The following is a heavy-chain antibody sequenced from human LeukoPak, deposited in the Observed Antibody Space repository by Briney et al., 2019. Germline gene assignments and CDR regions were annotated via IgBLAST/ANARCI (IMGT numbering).Heavy chain of an antibody. CDR3: AKDAIAAAAPLEDY. CDR1: GFTVSSNY. V-gene: IGHV3-23*01. Sequence: GGSLRLSCTASGFTVSSNYMTWVRQAPGKGLEWVSAIRGSGGSTYYAASVTGRFTISRDNSKNTLYLQMNSLRAEDTAVYYCAKDAIAAAAPLEDYWGQGTLVTVSS. D-gene: IGHD6-25*01. J-gene: IGHJ4*02. CDR2: IRGSGGST.